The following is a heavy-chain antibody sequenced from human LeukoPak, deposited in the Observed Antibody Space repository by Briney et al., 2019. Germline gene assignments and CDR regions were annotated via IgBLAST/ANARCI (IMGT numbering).Heavy chain of an antibody. CDR2: IDDSGKT. J-gene: IGHJ4*02. CDR1: GASISGGGYY. V-gene: IGHV4-31*03. CDR3: ARDQGGYDSSAFDF. Sequence: SETLSLTCTVSGASISGGGYYWSWIRQHPGKGLEWIGLIDDSGKTYCIPSLRSRVSMSVDTSKKQFSLRLNSVTAADTAVYYCARDQGGYDSSAFDFWGQGILVIISS. D-gene: IGHD3-22*01.